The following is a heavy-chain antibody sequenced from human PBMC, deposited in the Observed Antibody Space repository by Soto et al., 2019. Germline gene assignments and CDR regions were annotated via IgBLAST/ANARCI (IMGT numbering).Heavy chain of an antibody. J-gene: IGHJ5*02. V-gene: IGHV5-51*01. CDR1: GDSFTNYW. CDR2: IYPRDSDT. Sequence: GESLKISCKASGDSFTNYWIGWVRQMPGKGLEWMGVIYPRDSDTKYSPSFQGQVTISADKSTSTAYLQWSSLKASDTAIYFCATHPYYFDSSAFYTWGQGTLVTGLL. D-gene: IGHD3-22*01. CDR3: ATHPYYFDSSAFYT.